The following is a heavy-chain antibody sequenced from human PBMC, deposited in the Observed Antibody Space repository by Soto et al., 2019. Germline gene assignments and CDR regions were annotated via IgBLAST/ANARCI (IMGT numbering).Heavy chain of an antibody. CDR1: GYSFTSYW. CDR3: ARGIYCSGGSCYTDY. CDR2: IYPGDSDT. D-gene: IGHD2-15*01. Sequence: GESLKISCKGSGYSFTSYWIGWVRQMPGKGLEWMGIIYPGDSDTRYSPSFQGQVTISADKSISTAYLQWSSLKASDTAMYYCARGIYCSGGSCYTDYWGQGTLVTVSS. J-gene: IGHJ4*02. V-gene: IGHV5-51*01.